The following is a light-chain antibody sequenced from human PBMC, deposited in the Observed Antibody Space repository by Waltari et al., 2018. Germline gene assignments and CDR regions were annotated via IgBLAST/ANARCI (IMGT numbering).Light chain of an antibody. V-gene: IGLV2-11*01. Sequence: QSALTQPRSVSGSPGQSVTISCTGTSSDVGGYNYVSWYQQHPDKAPKLIIYYNNKRPSGVPDRFSGSKSGNTASLTISGLQAEDEADYYCCSYVGSNIYWVFGGGTKLTVL. CDR1: SSDVGGYNY. CDR2: YNN. CDR3: CSYVGSNIYWV. J-gene: IGLJ3*02.